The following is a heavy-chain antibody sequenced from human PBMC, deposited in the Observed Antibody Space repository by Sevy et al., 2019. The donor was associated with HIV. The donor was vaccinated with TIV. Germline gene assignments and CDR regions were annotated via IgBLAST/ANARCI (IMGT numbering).Heavy chain of an antibody. Sequence: GGSLRLSCAASGFTFNNYAMSWVRQAPGKGLEGKGLEWVSTISGGGGGTYYADSVRGRFTISRDNSKSSLYLQMNSLRGEDTAVYYCALERLSSNVAEYFQNWGQGTLVTVSS. CDR1: GFTFNNYA. CDR2: ISGGGGGT. J-gene: IGHJ1*01. V-gene: IGHV3-23*01. CDR3: ALERLSSNVAEYFQN. D-gene: IGHD1-1*01.